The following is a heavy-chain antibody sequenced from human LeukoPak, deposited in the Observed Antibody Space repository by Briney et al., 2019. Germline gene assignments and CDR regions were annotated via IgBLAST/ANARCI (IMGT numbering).Heavy chain of an antibody. V-gene: IGHV3-48*03. J-gene: IGHJ4*02. CDR1: GFTFSSYS. CDR2: IGTSGSII. D-gene: IGHD3-16*01. Sequence: GGSLRLSCAASGFTFSSYSMSWVRQAPGKGLEWVSYIGTSGSIIYYADSVKGRFTISRDNAKNSLYLQMNSLRAEDTAVYYCARAHYDSGPYSFDYWGQGTLVTVSS. CDR3: ARAHYDSGPYSFDY.